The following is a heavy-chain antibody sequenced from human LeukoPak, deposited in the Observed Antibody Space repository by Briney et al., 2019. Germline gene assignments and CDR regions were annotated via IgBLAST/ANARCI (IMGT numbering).Heavy chain of an antibody. V-gene: IGHV4-61*05. CDR2: IYYSGST. CDR3: ARQWLKGGAFDI. CDR1: GGSISTSSSY. J-gene: IGHJ3*02. D-gene: IGHD6-19*01. Sequence: PSETLSLTCTVFGGSISTSSSYWGWIRQPPGKGLEWVGYIYYSGSTNYNPSLKSRVTISVDTSKNQFSLKLSSVTAADTAVYYCARQWLKGGAFDIWGQGTMVTVSS.